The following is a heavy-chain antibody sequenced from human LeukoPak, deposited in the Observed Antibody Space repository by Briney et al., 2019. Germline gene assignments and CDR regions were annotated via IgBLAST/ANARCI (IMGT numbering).Heavy chain of an antibody. Sequence: SETLSLTCAVYGGSFSGYYWSWIRQPPGKGLGWIGEINHSGSTNYNPSLKSRVTISVDTSKNQFSLKLSSVTAADTAVYYCARTNFGAFDIWGQGTMVTVSS. V-gene: IGHV4-34*01. CDR1: GGSFSGYY. CDR2: INHSGST. D-gene: IGHD3-3*01. J-gene: IGHJ3*02. CDR3: ARTNFGAFDI.